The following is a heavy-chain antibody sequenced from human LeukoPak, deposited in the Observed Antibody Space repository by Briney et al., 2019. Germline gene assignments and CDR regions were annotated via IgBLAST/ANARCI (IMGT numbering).Heavy chain of an antibody. J-gene: IGHJ4*02. D-gene: IGHD6-13*01. Sequence: GGSLSLSCAASGFPFSSYAMSWVRQAPGKGLEWVSAISGSGDSTYSADSVKGRFTISRDNSKNTLYLQMNSLRAEDTAVYYCAKLKSWYFDYWGQGTLVTVSS. CDR1: GFPFSSYA. V-gene: IGHV3-23*01. CDR3: AKLKSWYFDY. CDR2: ISGSGDST.